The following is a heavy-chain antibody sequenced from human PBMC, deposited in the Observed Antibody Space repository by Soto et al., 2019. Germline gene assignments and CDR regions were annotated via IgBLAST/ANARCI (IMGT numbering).Heavy chain of an antibody. CDR2: IYYSGST. V-gene: IGHV4-39*01. D-gene: IGHD6-13*01. CDR3: ARTAIPGNSDY. Sequence: WETLSLTCTVSGGSISSSSYYWGWIRQPPGKGLEWIGSIYYSGSTYYDPSLKSRVTISVDTSKNQFSLKLSSVTAADTAVYYCARTAIPGNSDYWGQGTLVTVSS. J-gene: IGHJ4*02. CDR1: GGSISSSSYY.